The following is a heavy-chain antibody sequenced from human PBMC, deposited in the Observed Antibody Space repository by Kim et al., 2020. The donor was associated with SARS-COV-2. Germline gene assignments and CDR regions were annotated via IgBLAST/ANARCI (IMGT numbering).Heavy chain of an antibody. J-gene: IGHJ6*01. CDR1: GGSISSYY. D-gene: IGHD4-17*01. V-gene: IGHV4-59*08. CDR3: ARSADYGDYVASDYYYGM. Sequence: SETLSLTCTVSGGSISSYYWSWIRQPPGKGLEWIGYIYYSGSTNYNPSLKSRVTISVDTSKNQFSLKLSSVTAADTAVYYCARSADYGDYVASDYYYGM. CDR2: IYYSGST.